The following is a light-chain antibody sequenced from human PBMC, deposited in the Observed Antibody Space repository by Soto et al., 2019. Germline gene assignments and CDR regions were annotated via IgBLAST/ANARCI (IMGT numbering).Light chain of an antibody. V-gene: IGLV2-23*02. J-gene: IGLJ1*01. CDR3: CSYAGSSTSYV. CDR2: EVS. Sequence: QSVLTQPASVSGTPGQTITISCTGTSSDVGRYNLVSWYQQHPGKAPKLMIYEVSKRPSGVSNRFSGSKSGNTASLTISGFQAVDEADYYCCSYAGSSTSYVFGTGTKVTVL. CDR1: SSDVGRYNL.